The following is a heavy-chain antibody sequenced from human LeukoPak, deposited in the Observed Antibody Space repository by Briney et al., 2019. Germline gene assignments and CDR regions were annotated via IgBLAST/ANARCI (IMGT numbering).Heavy chain of an antibody. CDR2: ISDNGGST. V-gene: IGHV3-23*01. J-gene: IGHJ4*02. Sequence: PGTSLRLSCAASGFTFSSYAMSWVRQAPGKGLKGVSAISDNGGSTYYGDSVKGRSTISRDSSKNTLYLQMSSLRAEDTAVYYCARGAYSGYDLVYWAQGTLVTVSS. CDR1: GFTFSSYA. D-gene: IGHD5-12*01. CDR3: ARGAYSGYDLVY.